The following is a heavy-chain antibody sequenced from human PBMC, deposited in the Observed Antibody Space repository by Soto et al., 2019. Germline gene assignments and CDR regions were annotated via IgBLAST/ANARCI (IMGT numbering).Heavy chain of an antibody. CDR3: ARDLAKGGGSAGFDY. CDR1: GYTFTVYY. V-gene: IGHV1-2*02. CDR2: INPKSGGT. J-gene: IGHJ4*02. Sequence: ASVKVSFKASGYTFTVYYMHWVRQAPGQGLEWMGWINPKSGGTMYPQKFQGRVTMTWDTSISTAYMALTRLRSDDTAVYYCARDLAKGGGSAGFDYWGQGTLVTVSS. D-gene: IGHD1-26*01.